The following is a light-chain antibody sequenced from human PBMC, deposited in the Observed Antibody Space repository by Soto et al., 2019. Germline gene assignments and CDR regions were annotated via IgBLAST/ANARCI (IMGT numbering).Light chain of an antibody. V-gene: IGKV3-20*01. Sequence: EIVLTQSPGTLSLSPGERATLSCRASQSVSSSYLAWYQQKPGQAPRRLIYGASSRATGIPDRFSGSGSGTDFTLTISRLEPEDFAVYYCHQYGTLYTFGQGTKLEIK. CDR1: QSVSSSY. CDR3: HQYGTLYT. J-gene: IGKJ2*01. CDR2: GAS.